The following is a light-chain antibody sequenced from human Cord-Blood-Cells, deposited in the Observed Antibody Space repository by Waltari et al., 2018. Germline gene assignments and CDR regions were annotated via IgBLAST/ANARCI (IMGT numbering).Light chain of an antibody. CDR2: AAS. Sequence: DIQMTQSPSSLSASVGDRVTITCRASQSISSYLNWYQQKPGKAPKLLIYAASSLQSGVPSRFSGSGSETDFTLTISSLQPGDFATYYCQQSYSTPRTFGQGTKVEIK. V-gene: IGKV1-39*01. CDR1: QSISSY. J-gene: IGKJ1*01. CDR3: QQSYSTPRT.